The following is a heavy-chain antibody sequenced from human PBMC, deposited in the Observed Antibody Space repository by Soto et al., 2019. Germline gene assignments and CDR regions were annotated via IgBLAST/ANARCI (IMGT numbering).Heavy chain of an antibody. V-gene: IGHV1-69*08. J-gene: IGHJ4*02. CDR3: ARDLGSAPTVV. CDR1: GGTFSSYT. D-gene: IGHD1-26*01. Sequence: QVQLVQSGAEVKKPGSSVKVSCKASGGTFSSYTISWVRQAPGQGLEWMGRIIPILGIANYAQKFQGRVTITADKSTSTAYMELSSLISEDTAVYYCARDLGSAPTVVWGQGTLVTVSS. CDR2: IIPILGIA.